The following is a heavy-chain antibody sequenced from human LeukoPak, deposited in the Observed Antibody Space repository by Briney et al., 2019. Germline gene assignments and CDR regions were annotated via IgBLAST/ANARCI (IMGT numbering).Heavy chain of an antibody. V-gene: IGHV3-30*04. CDR2: ISYDGSNK. CDR3: ASGGSGSLLDY. D-gene: IGHD3-10*01. CDR1: GFTFSSYA. Sequence: GSLRLSCAASGFTFSSYAMHWVRQAPGKGLEWVAVISYDGSNKYYADSVKGRFTISRDNSKNTLYLQMNSLRAEDTAAYYCASGGSGSLLDYWGQGTLVTVSS. J-gene: IGHJ4*02.